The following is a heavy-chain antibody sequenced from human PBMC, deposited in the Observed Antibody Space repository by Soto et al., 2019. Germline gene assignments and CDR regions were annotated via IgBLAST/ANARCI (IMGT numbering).Heavy chain of an antibody. Sequence: SETLSLTCTVSGGSISSGGYYWSWIRQHPGKGLEWIGYIYYSGSTYYNPSLKSRVTISVDTSKNQNSLKLSSVTAADTAVNNCARPRAVAGNNWFDPWGQGTLVTVSS. D-gene: IGHD6-19*01. V-gene: IGHV4-31*03. CDR1: GGSISSGGYY. J-gene: IGHJ5*02. CDR3: ARPRAVAGNNWFDP. CDR2: IYYSGST.